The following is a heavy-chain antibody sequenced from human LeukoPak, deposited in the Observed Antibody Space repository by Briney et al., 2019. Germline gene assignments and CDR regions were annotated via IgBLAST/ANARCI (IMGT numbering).Heavy chain of an antibody. V-gene: IGHV3-48*03. D-gene: IGHD3-10*01. CDR2: ISSSGSTI. J-gene: IGHJ5*02. CDR3: ARERAHGSGLS. CDR1: GFTFNSYE. Sequence: QSGGSLRLSCEASGFTFNSYEMNWVRQAPGKGLEWVSYISSSGSTIYYADSVKGRFTISRDNAKNSLYLQMNSLRAEDTAVYYCARERAHGSGLSWGQGTLVTVSS.